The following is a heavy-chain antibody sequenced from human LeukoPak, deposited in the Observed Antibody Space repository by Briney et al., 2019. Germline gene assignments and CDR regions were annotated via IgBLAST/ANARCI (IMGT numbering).Heavy chain of an antibody. V-gene: IGHV3-48*03. Sequence: GSLRLSCAASGFTFSNYEMNWVRQAPGKGLEWVSYISSSGSTIYYADSVKGRFTISRDNAKNSLYLQMNSLRAEDTAVYYCAKDRSSGSYYYYFEYWGQGTLVTVSS. J-gene: IGHJ4*02. D-gene: IGHD1-26*01. CDR1: GFTFSNYE. CDR2: ISSSGSTI. CDR3: AKDRSSGSYYYYFEY.